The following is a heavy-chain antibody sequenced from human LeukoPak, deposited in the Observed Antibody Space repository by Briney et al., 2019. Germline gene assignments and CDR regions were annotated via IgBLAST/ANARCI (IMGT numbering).Heavy chain of an antibody. V-gene: IGHV4-4*07. CDR2: IYTSGST. CDR3: ARDEAHYGDGYYFDY. CDR1: GGSISSYY. J-gene: IGHJ4*02. D-gene: IGHD4-17*01. Sequence: SETLSLTCTVSGGSISSYYWSWIRQPAGKGLECIGRIYTSGSTNYNPSLKSRVTMSVDTSKNQFSLKLSSVTAADTAVYYCARDEAHYGDGYYFDYWGQGTLVTVSS.